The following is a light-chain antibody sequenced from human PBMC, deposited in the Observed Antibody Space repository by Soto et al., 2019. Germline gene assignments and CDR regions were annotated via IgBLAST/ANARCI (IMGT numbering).Light chain of an antibody. CDR1: QSVSSY. CDR3: QQRSNWPIT. V-gene: IGKV3-11*01. J-gene: IGKJ5*01. Sequence: ETVFTQAPATLSLSPGERTTVSCRASQSVSSYLAWYQQKPGQAPRLLIYDASNRATGIPARFSGSGSGTDFTLTISSLEPEDFAVYFCQQRSNWPITFGQGTRLEIK. CDR2: DAS.